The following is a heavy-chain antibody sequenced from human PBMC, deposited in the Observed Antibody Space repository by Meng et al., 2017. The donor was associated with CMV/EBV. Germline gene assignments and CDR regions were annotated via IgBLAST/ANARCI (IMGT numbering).Heavy chain of an antibody. CDR3: ARSWTAYYFDY. V-gene: IGHV4-4*07. J-gene: IGHJ4*02. CDR2: IYTSGST. Sequence: ITCTVSGGSISSYYWSWIRQPAGKGLEWIGSIYTSGSTNYNPSLKSRVTMSVDTSKNQFSLKLSSVTAADTAVYYCARSWTAYYFDYWGQGTLVTVSS. D-gene: IGHD1-1*01. CDR1: GGSISSYY.